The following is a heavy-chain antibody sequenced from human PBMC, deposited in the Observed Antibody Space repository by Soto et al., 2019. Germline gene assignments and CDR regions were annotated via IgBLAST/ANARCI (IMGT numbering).Heavy chain of an antibody. V-gene: IGHV3-23*01. Sequence: QPGGSLRLSCAASGFTFSNYAMSWVRQAPGKGLEWVSGIGGSGGTTYYADSVKGRLTISRDNSKNTLYLQMNSLRAEDTAVYYCAKEGSITAALDYWGQGTLVTVSS. J-gene: IGHJ4*02. CDR3: AKEGSITAALDY. CDR1: GFTFSNYA. CDR2: IGGSGGTT. D-gene: IGHD6-13*01.